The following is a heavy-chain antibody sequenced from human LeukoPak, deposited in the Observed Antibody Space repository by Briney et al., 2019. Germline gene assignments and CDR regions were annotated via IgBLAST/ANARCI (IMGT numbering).Heavy chain of an antibody. D-gene: IGHD3-22*01. CDR3: ARGWYYYDSSGYLGDAFDI. J-gene: IGHJ3*02. Sequence: ASVKVSCKASGYTFTGYYMHWVQQAPGQGLEWMGWINPNSGGTNYAQKFQGRVTMTRDTSISTAYMELSRLRSDDTAVYYCARGWYYYDSSGYLGDAFDIWGQGTMVTVSS. CDR2: INPNSGGT. V-gene: IGHV1-2*02. CDR1: GYTFTGYY.